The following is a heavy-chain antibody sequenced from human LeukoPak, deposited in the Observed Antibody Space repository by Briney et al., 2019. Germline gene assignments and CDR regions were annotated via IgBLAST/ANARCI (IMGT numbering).Heavy chain of an antibody. CDR3: ARGGDLLDAFDI. CDR1: GGSISSYY. CDR2: IYYSGST. D-gene: IGHD3-10*01. Sequence: SETLSLTXTVSGGSISSYYWSWIRQPPGEGLEWIGYIYYSGSTNYNPSLKSRVTISVDTSKNQFSLKLSSVTAADTAVYYCARGGDLLDAFDIWGQGTMVTVSS. J-gene: IGHJ3*02. V-gene: IGHV4-59*01.